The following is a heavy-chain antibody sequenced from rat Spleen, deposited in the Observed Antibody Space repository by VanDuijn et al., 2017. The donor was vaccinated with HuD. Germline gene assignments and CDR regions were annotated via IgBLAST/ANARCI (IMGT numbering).Heavy chain of an antibody. CDR1: GFTFSNYD. Sequence: EVQLVESGGGLVQPGRSMKVSCAASGFTFSNYDMAWVRQAPKKGLEWVATIGYDGSSTDYRDSLKGRFTISRDNAKSTLYLQMDSLRSEDTATYYCTTMSNWFTFWGQGTLVTVSS. CDR3: TTMSNWFTF. V-gene: IGHV5-7*01. CDR2: IGYDGSST. J-gene: IGHJ3*01.